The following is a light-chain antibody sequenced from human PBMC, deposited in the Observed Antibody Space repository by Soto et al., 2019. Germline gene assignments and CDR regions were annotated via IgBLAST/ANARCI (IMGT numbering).Light chain of an antibody. CDR2: EIS. CDR3: SSYTTSHTLV. J-gene: IGLJ2*01. V-gene: IGLV2-14*01. CDR1: SSDIGAYNY. Sequence: QSALTQPPSASGSPGQSVTISCTGTSSDIGAYNYVSWYQQHPGKAPQLIIYEISNRPSGVSNRFSGSKSGNTASLTISGLQAEDESDYYCSSYTTSHTLVFGGGTKLTVL.